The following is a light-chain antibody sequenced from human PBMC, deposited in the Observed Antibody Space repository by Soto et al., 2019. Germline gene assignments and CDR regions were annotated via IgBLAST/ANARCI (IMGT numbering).Light chain of an antibody. CDR3: QQYDNSLYT. V-gene: IGKV3-20*01. CDR2: AAS. J-gene: IGKJ2*01. CDR1: QSVSSTY. Sequence: EIVLTQSPGTLSLSPGERATLPCRASQSVSSTYLAWYQQKPGQPPRLLIYAASSRATGIPDRFSGTGSGTDFTLTISRLEPEDFAVYYCQQYDNSLYTFGPGTKLEIK.